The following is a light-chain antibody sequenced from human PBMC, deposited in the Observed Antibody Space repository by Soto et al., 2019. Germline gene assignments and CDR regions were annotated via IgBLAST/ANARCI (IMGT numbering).Light chain of an antibody. J-gene: IGKJ1*01. Sequence: EIVLTQSAATLSLSPGERATLSCRASQTVGGRYLAWFQQKPGQTPRVLIYGASTRAAGVPDRFSGSGSGTDFSLTINRLEPEDFAVYYGLQYVSSPWTFGQGTKVEV. CDR2: GAS. V-gene: IGKV3-20*01. CDR1: QTVGGRY. CDR3: LQYVSSPWT.